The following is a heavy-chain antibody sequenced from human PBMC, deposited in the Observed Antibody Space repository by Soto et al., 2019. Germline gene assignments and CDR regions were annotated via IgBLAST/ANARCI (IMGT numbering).Heavy chain of an antibody. CDR3: AKGAFIVVVVAATNWFDP. J-gene: IGHJ5*02. CDR1: GFTFSSYP. Sequence: EVQLLESGGGLVQPGGSLRLSCAASGFTFSSYPMSWVRQAPGKGLEWVSAISGSGGSTYYADSVKGRFTISRDNSKNTLYLQMNSLRAEDTAVYYCAKGAFIVVVVAATNWFDPWGQGTLVTVSS. V-gene: IGHV3-23*01. D-gene: IGHD2-15*01. CDR2: ISGSGGST.